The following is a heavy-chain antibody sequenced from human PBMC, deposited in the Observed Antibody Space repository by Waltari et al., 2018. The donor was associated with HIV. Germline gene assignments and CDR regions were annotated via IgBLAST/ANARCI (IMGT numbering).Heavy chain of an antibody. CDR3: ARLVITKHLDY. CDR1: GGSISSSSYY. J-gene: IGHJ4*02. V-gene: IGHV4-39*07. CDR2: IYYSGST. Sequence: QLQLQESGPGLVKPSETLSLTCTVSGGSISSSSYYWGWIRQPPGKGLEWIGSIYYSGSTYYNPSLKSRVTISVDTSKNQFSLKLSSVTAADTAVYYCARLVITKHLDYWGQGTLVTVSS. D-gene: IGHD3-22*01.